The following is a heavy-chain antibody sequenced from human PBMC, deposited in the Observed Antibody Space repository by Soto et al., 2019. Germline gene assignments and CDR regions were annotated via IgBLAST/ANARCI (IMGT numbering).Heavy chain of an antibody. CDR2: MNPNSGNT. CDR1: GYTFTSYD. D-gene: IGHD2-15*01. Sequence: GASVKVSCKASGYTFTSYDINWVRQATGQGLEWMGWMNPNSGNTGYAQKFQGRVTMTRNTSISTAYMELSSLRSEDTAVYYCARWGFCSGGSCSLSYYGMDVWGQGTTVTVSS. CDR3: ARWGFCSGGSCSLSYYGMDV. J-gene: IGHJ6*02. V-gene: IGHV1-8*01.